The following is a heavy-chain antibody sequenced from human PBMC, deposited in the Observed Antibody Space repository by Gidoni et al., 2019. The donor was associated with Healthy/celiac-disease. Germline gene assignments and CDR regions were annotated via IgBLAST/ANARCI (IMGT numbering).Heavy chain of an antibody. D-gene: IGHD5-18*01. V-gene: IGHV4-34*01. J-gene: IGHJ4*02. CDR2: INHSGST. Sequence: DGLEWIGEINHSGSTNYTPSLKSRVTISVDTSKNQFSLKLSSVTAADTAVYYCASGYSYGAFDYWGQGTLVTVSS. CDR3: ASGYSYGAFDY.